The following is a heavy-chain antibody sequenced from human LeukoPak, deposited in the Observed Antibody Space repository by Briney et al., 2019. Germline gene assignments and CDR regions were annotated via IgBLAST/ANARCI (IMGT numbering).Heavy chain of an antibody. CDR1: GFTFSSYS. CDR2: ISSSSSYI. CDR3: ARGRGSSWYLSFDY. V-gene: IGHV3-21*01. D-gene: IGHD6-13*01. Sequence: GGSLRLSCAASGFTFSSYSMNWVRQAPGKGLEWVSSISSSSSYIYYADSVKGRFTISRDNSKNTLYLQMNSLRAEDTAVYYCARGRGSSWYLSFDYWGQGTLVTVSS. J-gene: IGHJ4*02.